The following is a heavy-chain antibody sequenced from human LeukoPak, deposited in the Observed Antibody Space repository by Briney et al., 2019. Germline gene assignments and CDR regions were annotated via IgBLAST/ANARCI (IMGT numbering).Heavy chain of an antibody. CDR2: ISYSGNT. CDR1: GGSIISSDYH. V-gene: IGHV4-39*01. Sequence: SETLSLTCTVSGGSIISSDYHWGWVRQPPGKGLEWIGTISYSGNTDYNPSLRSRVAVSVDTSNNQFSLRLSSVTAADTAVYHCARHCCTGPPKRVFDFWGQGTMVTVSS. CDR3: ARHCCTGPPKRVFDF. D-gene: IGHD2-8*02. J-gene: IGHJ3*01.